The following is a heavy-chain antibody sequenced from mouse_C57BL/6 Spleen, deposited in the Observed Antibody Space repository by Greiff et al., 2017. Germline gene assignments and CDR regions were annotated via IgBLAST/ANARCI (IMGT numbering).Heavy chain of an antibody. J-gene: IGHJ4*01. Sequence: QVQLQQPGAELVRPGTSVKLSCKASGYTFTSYWMHWVKQRPGQGLEWIGVIDPSDSYTNYNQKFKGQATLTVDTSSSTAYMQLSSLTSEDSAVYYCAKWDGTDYYAMDYWGQGTSVTVSS. V-gene: IGHV1-59*01. CDR2: IDPSDSYT. CDR3: AKWDGTDYYAMDY. CDR1: GYTFTSYW. D-gene: IGHD2-1*01.